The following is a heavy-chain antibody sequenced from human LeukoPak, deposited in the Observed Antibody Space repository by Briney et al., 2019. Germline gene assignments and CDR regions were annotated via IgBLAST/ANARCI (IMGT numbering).Heavy chain of an antibody. D-gene: IGHD6-13*01. Sequence: TGGSLRLSCAASGFPVSSYSMTWVRQAPGKGLEWVANIKPDGTTKFYVDSVKGRFAISRDNALNSLYLQMNSLRAEDTAIYYCARSIPYGTTWYGRSDYWGQGTLVTVSS. CDR3: ARSIPYGTTWYGRSDY. CDR1: GFPVSSYS. V-gene: IGHV3-7*03. CDR2: IKPDGTTK. J-gene: IGHJ4*02.